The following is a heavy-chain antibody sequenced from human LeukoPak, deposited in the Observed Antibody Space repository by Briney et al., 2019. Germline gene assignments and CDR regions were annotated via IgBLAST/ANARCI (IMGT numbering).Heavy chain of an antibody. Sequence: SETLSLTCTVSGGSISSSSYYWGWIRQPPGKGLEWIGSIYYSGSTYYNPSLKSRVTISVDTSKNQFSLKLSSVTAADTAVYYCARGAVMVRGVIDYWGQGTLVTVSS. V-gene: IGHV4-39*07. CDR2: IYYSGST. CDR3: ARGAVMVRGVIDY. D-gene: IGHD3-10*01. J-gene: IGHJ4*02. CDR1: GGSISSSSYY.